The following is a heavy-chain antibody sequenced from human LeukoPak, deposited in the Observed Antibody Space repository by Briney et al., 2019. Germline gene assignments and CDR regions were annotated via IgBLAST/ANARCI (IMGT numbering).Heavy chain of an antibody. D-gene: IGHD3-10*01. CDR3: AREWNKYGSGSYFKL. CDR1: GDTFTAYY. J-gene: IGHJ4*02. CDR2: ISTNSGST. V-gene: IGHV1-2*02. Sequence: ASVKVSCKASGDTFTAYYLHWVRQAPGQGLEWMGWISTNSGSTNFAQKFKGRVTITRDTSIATAYMDLTTLRSDDTAVYYCAREWNKYGSGSYFKLWGQGTLVTVSS.